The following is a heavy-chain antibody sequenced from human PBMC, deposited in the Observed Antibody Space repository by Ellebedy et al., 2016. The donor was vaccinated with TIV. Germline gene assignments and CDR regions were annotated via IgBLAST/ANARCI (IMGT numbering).Heavy chain of an antibody. Sequence: ASVKVSCKASGYTFTGYYMHWVRQAPGQGLEWMGWINPNSGGTNYAQKLQGRVTMTTDTSTSTAYMELRSLRSDDTAVYYCARQDRIAVAGCDYWGQGTLVTVSS. D-gene: IGHD6-19*01. CDR2: INPNSGGT. J-gene: IGHJ4*02. V-gene: IGHV1-2*02. CDR3: ARQDRIAVAGCDY. CDR1: GYTFTGYY.